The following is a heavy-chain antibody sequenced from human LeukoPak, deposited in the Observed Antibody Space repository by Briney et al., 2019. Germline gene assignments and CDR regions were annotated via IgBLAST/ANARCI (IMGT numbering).Heavy chain of an antibody. CDR3: ATSGYGEDWFDP. D-gene: IGHD5-12*01. CDR2: INPNSGGT. CDR1: GYTFTGYY. J-gene: IGHJ5*02. Sequence: GASVKVSCKASGYTFTGYYMHWVRQAPGQGLEWMGWINPNSGGTNYAQKFQGRVTMTRDTCISKAYMELSRLRSDDTAVYYCATSGYGEDWFDPWGQGTLVTVSS. V-gene: IGHV1-2*02.